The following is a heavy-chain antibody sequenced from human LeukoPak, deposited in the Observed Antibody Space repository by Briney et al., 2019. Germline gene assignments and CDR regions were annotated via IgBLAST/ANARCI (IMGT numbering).Heavy chain of an antibody. CDR3: ASSGIVLGAFDI. V-gene: IGHV4-38-2*01. J-gene: IGHJ3*02. Sequence: SETLSLTCAVSGYSINSGYYWGWIRQPPGKGLEWIGIMYHSERTYCNPSLKSRDTKSVDTSRNQFSLKLSSVTAADTAGYYCASSGIVLGAFDIWGQGTMVTVSS. CDR1: GYSINSGYY. D-gene: IGHD2/OR15-2a*01. CDR2: MYHSERT.